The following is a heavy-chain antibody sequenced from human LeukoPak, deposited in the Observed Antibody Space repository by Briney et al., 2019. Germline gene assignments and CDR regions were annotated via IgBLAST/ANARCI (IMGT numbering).Heavy chain of an antibody. CDR3: ARGPGADRYYYDSTGYLYYFDC. D-gene: IGHD3-22*01. CDR1: GFTFSSYS. J-gene: IGHJ4*02. V-gene: IGHV3-48*02. Sequence: GGSLRLSCAASGFTFSSYSMNWVRQAPGKGLEWVSYISSSSSTIYYADSVKGRFTISRDKAKNSLYLQMNSLRDEDTAVYYCARGPGADRYYYDSTGYLYYFDCWGQGTLVTVSS. CDR2: ISSSSSTI.